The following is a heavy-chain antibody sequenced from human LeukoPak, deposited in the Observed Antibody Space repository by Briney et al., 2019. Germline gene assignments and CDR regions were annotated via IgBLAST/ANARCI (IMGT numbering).Heavy chain of an antibody. CDR3: ARFSSGWSPSGFDY. CDR1: GFTFDDYA. D-gene: IGHD6-19*01. Sequence: PGRSLRLSCAASGFTFDDYAMHWVRQGPGKELTWVSHINSDGTTTNYADSVKGRFTISRDNAKNTLYLQMNSLRVEDTAVYYCARFSSGWSPSGFDYWGQGTLVTVSS. J-gene: IGHJ4*02. CDR2: INSDGTTT. V-gene: IGHV3-74*01.